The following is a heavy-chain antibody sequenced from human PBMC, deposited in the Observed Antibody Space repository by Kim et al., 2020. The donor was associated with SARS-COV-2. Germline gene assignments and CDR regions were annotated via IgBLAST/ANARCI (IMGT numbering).Heavy chain of an antibody. Sequence: GGSLRLSCAASGFTFSSYAMSWVRQAPGKGLEWVSAISGSGGSTYHADSVKGRFTISRDNSKNTLYLQMNSLRAEDTAVYYCAKPPVSSWSPFDYWGQGTLVTVSS. J-gene: IGHJ4*02. V-gene: IGHV3-23*01. D-gene: IGHD6-13*01. CDR1: GFTFSSYA. CDR2: ISGSGGST. CDR3: AKPPVSSWSPFDY.